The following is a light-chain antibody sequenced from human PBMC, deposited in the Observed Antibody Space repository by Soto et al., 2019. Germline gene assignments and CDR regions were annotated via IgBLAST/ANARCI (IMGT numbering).Light chain of an antibody. CDR2: RAS. CDR1: QSVITG. CDR3: QQNNNWWT. Sequence: EIVMPQSPATQSASPGERATLSCRASQSVITGFAWYQPKPDQGPRLLISRASTRATGVPARFSGSGSETDLPLTISNLQCEDLAVYYWQQNNNWWTFGQGTKVEIK. J-gene: IGKJ1*01. V-gene: IGKV3-15*01.